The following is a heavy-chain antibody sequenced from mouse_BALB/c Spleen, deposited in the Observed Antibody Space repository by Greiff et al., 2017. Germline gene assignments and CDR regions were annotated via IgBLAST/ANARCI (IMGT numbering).Heavy chain of an antibody. Sequence: DVMLVESGGGLVQPGGSLKLSCAASGFTFSSYGMSWVRQTPDKRLELVATINSNGGSTYYPDSVKGRFTISRDNAKNTLYLQMSSLKSEDTAMYYCARDLLRYDYWGQGTTLTVSS. D-gene: IGHD1-1*01. CDR2: INSNGGST. J-gene: IGHJ2*01. CDR3: ARDLLRYDY. V-gene: IGHV5-6-3*01. CDR1: GFTFSSYG.